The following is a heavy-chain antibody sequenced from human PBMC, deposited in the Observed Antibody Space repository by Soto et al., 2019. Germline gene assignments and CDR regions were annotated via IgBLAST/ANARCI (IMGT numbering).Heavy chain of an antibody. Sequence: SETLSLTCAVYGGSFSGYYWSWIRQPPGKGLEWIGDINNSGSTNYNPSLKSRVVISIDTSRNQFSLRLNSLTAADRAVYFCARGVTVFGLVSRFWFDPWGQGTVVTVSS. CDR2: INNSGST. CDR1: GGSFSGYY. CDR3: ARGVTVFGLVSRFWFDP. V-gene: IGHV4-34*01. J-gene: IGHJ5*02. D-gene: IGHD3-3*01.